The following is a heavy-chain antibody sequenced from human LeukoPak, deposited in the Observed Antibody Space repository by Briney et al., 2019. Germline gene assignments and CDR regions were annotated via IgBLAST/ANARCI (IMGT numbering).Heavy chain of an antibody. Sequence: SETLSLTCAVSGGSFSAYYWTWIRQPPGKGLEWTGEINHSGSANYNPSLKSRVTFSLDTSKNQFSLKLSSVTAADTAVYYCASSIVGNDYGDRRYFDYWGQGTLVTVSS. J-gene: IGHJ4*02. D-gene: IGHD4-17*01. CDR2: INHSGSA. V-gene: IGHV4-34*01. CDR1: GGSFSAYY. CDR3: ASSIVGNDYGDRRYFDY.